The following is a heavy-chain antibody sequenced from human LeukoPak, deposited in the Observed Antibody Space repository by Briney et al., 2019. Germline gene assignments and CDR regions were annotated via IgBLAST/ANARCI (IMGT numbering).Heavy chain of an antibody. CDR3: ARDSSGYDFFDY. V-gene: IGHV4-31*03. Sequence: SQTLSLTCTVSGGSISSGGYYWSWIRQHPGKGLEWIGYIYYSGSTYYNPSLKSRVTISVDTSKNQFSLKLSSVTAADTAVYYCARDSSGYDFFDYWGHGTLVTVSS. J-gene: IGHJ4*01. CDR2: IYYSGST. D-gene: IGHD5-12*01. CDR1: GGSISSGGYY.